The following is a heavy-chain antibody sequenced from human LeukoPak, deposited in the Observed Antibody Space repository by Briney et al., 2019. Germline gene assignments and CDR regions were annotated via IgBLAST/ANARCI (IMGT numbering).Heavy chain of an antibody. J-gene: IGHJ4*02. CDR2: ISSSSSSI. CDR3: ARGGASRADY. D-gene: IGHD6-6*01. V-gene: IGHV3-48*01. Sequence: GGSLGLSCAASGFTFSNYGMDWVRPAAGKGLEWVSYISSSSSSIYYADSVKGRFTISRDNAKNSLFLQMNSLRAEDTAVYYCARGGASRADYWGQGTLVTVSS. CDR1: GFTFSNYG.